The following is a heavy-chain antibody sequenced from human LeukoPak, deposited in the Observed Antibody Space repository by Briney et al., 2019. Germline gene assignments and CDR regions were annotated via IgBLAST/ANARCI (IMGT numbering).Heavy chain of an antibody. Sequence: ASVKVSCKASGYTFTSYGINWVRQATGQGLEWMGWMNPNSGNTGYAQKFQGRVTMTRNTSISTAYMELSSLRSEDTAVYYCARGGRWAARRYYYYGMDVWGQGTTVTVSS. D-gene: IGHD6-6*01. CDR3: ARGGRWAARRYYYYGMDV. J-gene: IGHJ6*02. V-gene: IGHV1-8*01. CDR2: MNPNSGNT. CDR1: GYTFTSYG.